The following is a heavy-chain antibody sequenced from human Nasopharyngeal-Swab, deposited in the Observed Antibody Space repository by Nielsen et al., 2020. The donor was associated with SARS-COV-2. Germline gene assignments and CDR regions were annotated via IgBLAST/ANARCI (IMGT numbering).Heavy chain of an antibody. Sequence: SVQVSCKAYGGTFTTYTISWVRQRPGQGVEWMGGIIPILDKPNYAQKFQGRVTITADRSTSTAYMELSSLRSEDTAVYFCARDLQGALNYYVMDVWGQGTTVTVSS. V-gene: IGHV1-69*10. CDR1: GGTFTTYT. D-gene: IGHD3-10*01. CDR2: IIPILDKP. CDR3: ARDLQGALNYYVMDV. J-gene: IGHJ6*02.